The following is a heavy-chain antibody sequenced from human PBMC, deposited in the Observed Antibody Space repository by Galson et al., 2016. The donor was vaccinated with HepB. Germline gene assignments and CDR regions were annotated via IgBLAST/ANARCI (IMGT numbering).Heavy chain of an antibody. J-gene: IGHJ4*02. CDR3: ARQPLHSYGRSYLDL. CDR1: GYSFARFW. D-gene: IGHD5-18*01. CDR2: IYPGDSDA. Sequence: QSGAEVKKPGESLRISCEASGYSFARFWIGWVRQLPGKGLEWMGIIYPGDSDARYSPSLQGQVTISVDKSINTAYLQWSSLKASDTAMYYCARQPLHSYGRSYLDLWGRGTLVTVSS. V-gene: IGHV5-51*01.